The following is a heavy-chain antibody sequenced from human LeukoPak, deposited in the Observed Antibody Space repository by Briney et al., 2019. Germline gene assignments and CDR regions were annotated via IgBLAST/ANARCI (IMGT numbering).Heavy chain of an antibody. V-gene: IGHV1-46*01. J-gene: IGHJ4*02. Sequence: GASVKVSCKASGYTFTSYGISWVRQAPGQGLEWMGIINPSGGSTSYAQKFQGRVTMTRDTSISTAYMELSRLRSDDTAVYYCATVPERRFLEWLPLVYWGQGTLVTVSS. CDR1: GYTFTSYG. CDR2: INPSGGST. CDR3: ATVPERRFLEWLPLVY. D-gene: IGHD3-3*01.